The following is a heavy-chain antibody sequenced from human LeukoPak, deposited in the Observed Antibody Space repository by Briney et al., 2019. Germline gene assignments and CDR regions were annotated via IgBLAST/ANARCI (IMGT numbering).Heavy chain of an antibody. CDR3: ATAYETGGGSGSSHY. Sequence: ASVKVSCKASGYTFTGYYTHWVRQAPGQGLEWMGWINPNSGGTNYAQKFQGRVTMTRDTSISTAYMELGRLRSDDTAVYYCATAYETGGGSGSSHYWGQGTLVTVSS. CDR2: INPNSGGT. V-gene: IGHV1-2*02. CDR1: GYTFTGYY. D-gene: IGHD3-10*01. J-gene: IGHJ4*02.